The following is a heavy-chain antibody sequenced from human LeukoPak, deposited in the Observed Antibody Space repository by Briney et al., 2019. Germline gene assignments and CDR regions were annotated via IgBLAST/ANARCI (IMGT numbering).Heavy chain of an antibody. CDR1: GGSISSYY. J-gene: IGHJ6*02. V-gene: IGHV4-59*12. D-gene: IGHD2-8*01. CDR2: IYYSGST. Sequence: PSETLSLTCTVSGGSISSYYWSWIQQPPGKGLEWIGYIYYSGSTNYNPSLKSRVTISVDTSKNQFSLKLSSVTAADTAVYYCARDIVLMVYAPELSRGSDDSYGMDVWGQGTTVTVSS. CDR3: ARDIVLMVYAPELSRGSDDSYGMDV.